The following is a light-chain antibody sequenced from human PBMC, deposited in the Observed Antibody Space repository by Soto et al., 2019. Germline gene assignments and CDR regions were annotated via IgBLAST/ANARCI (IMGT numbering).Light chain of an antibody. V-gene: IGLV4-69*01. CDR1: SGHSSYA. J-gene: IGLJ2*01. CDR3: QTWGTGFQV. Sequence: QPVLTQSPSASASLGASVKLTCTLSSGHSSYAIAWHQKQPGKGPRYLMDLNNDGSHSKGDGIPDRFSGSSSGAERYLIIPSLQSEDEADYYCQTWGTGFQVFGGGTQLTVL. CDR2: LNNDGSH.